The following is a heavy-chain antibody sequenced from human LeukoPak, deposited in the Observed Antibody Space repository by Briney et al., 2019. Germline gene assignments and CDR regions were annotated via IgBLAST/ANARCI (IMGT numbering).Heavy chain of an antibody. Sequence: GGSLRLSCAASGFTFSRYWMYWVRQAPGKGLEWVASIKLDGSEQYYVDSVKGRFTISRDNAKSSLYLQTNSLRAEDTAVYYCARAPARARLDYWGQGTLVTVSS. CDR1: GFTFSRYW. D-gene: IGHD6-6*01. V-gene: IGHV3-7*01. J-gene: IGHJ4*02. CDR3: ARAPARARLDY. CDR2: IKLDGSEQ.